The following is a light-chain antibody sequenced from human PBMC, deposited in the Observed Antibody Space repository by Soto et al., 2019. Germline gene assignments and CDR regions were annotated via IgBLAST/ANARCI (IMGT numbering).Light chain of an antibody. V-gene: IGLV2-14*01. Sequence: QSVLTQPASVSGSPGQSITISCTGTSSDVGGYKFVSWYQQHPGKAPKLMIYEVTNRPSGVSNRFSGSKSGNTASLTISGLQAEDEADYYCSSYTSSSPYVFGTGTKVTV. CDR3: SSYTSSSPYV. CDR1: SSDVGGYKF. J-gene: IGLJ1*01. CDR2: EVT.